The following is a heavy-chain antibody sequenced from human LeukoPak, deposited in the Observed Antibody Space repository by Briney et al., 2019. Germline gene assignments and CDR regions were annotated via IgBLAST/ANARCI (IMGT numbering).Heavy chain of an antibody. CDR2: IYYSGST. J-gene: IGHJ6*03. CDR1: GGSFSGYY. CDR3: AREGGLERRYYYYYMDV. V-gene: IGHV4-59*01. D-gene: IGHD1-1*01. Sequence: SETLSLTCAVYGGSFSGYYWSWIRQPPGKGLEWIGYIYYSGSTNYNPSLKSRVTISVDTSKNQFSLKLSSVTAADTAVYYCAREGGLERRYYYYYMDVWGKGTTVTISS.